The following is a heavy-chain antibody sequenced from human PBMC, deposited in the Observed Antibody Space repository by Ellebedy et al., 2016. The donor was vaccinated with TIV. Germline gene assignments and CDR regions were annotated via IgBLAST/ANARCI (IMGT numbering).Heavy chain of an antibody. D-gene: IGHD3-9*01. Sequence: MPSETLSLTCTVSGGSISSYYWSWIRQPPGKGLEWIGYIYYSGSTNYNPSLKSRVTISLDTSKNQFSLKLSSVTAADTAVYYCARQGMARYFDWTFDYWGQGTLVTVSS. V-gene: IGHV4-59*08. J-gene: IGHJ4*02. CDR1: GGSISSYY. CDR3: ARQGMARYFDWTFDY. CDR2: IYYSGST.